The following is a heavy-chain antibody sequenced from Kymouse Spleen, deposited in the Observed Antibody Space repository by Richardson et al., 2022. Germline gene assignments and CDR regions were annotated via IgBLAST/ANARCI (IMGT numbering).Heavy chain of an antibody. Sequence: QVQLQQWGAGLLKPSETLSLTCAVYGGSFSGYYWSWIRQPPGKGLEWIGEINHSGSTNYNPSLKSRVTISVDTSKNQFSLKLSSVTAADTAVYYCARGVTMVPQLPYGMDVWGQGTTVTVSS. V-gene: IGHV4-34*01. CDR1: GGSFSGYY. D-gene: IGHD3-10*01. J-gene: IGHJ6*02. CDR2: INHSGST. CDR3: ARGVTMVPQLPYGMDV.